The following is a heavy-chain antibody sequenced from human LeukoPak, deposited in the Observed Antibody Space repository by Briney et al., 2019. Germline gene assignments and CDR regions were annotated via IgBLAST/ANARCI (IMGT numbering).Heavy chain of an antibody. D-gene: IGHD2-2*01. V-gene: IGHV4-34*01. CDR3: ARAVVVPAAMVYYYYYYMDV. J-gene: IGHJ6*03. CDR2: INHSGST. CDR1: GGSFSGYY. Sequence: SETLSLTCAAYGGSFSGYYWSWIRQPPGKGLEWIGEINHSGSTNYNASLKSRVTISVDTSNNQFSLKLSSVTAADTAVYYCARAVVVPAAMVYYYYYYMDVWGKGTTVTVSS.